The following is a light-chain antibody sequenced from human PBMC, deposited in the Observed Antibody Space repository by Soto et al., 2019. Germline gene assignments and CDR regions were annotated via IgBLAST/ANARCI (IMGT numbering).Light chain of an antibody. V-gene: IGLV2-14*01. J-gene: IGLJ1*01. CDR3: SSYTTSSTRV. CDR2: EVT. Sequence: QSALTQPASVSGSPGQSITISCTGTNSDVGGYNYVSWYQQHPGKAPKLMIYEVTNRPSGVSNRFSGSKSGNTASLTISGLQAEDEADYYCSSYTTSSTRVFGPGTKLTVL. CDR1: NSDVGGYNY.